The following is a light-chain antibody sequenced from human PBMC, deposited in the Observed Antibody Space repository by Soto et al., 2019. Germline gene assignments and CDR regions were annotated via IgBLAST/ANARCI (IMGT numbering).Light chain of an antibody. J-gene: IGKJ4*01. Sequence: ENVLTQSPGTLSLSPGERATLSCRASQTVSGSYGAWYQQKPGQTPRLLIYGASSRATGIPDRFSGSGSGTDFTLTISRLEPEDFAVYHCQQYGDSPLTFGGGTKVEIK. CDR3: QQYGDSPLT. V-gene: IGKV3-20*01. CDR2: GAS. CDR1: QTVSGSY.